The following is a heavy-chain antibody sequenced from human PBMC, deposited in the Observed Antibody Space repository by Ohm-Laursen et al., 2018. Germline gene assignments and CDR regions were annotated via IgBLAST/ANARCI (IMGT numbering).Heavy chain of an antibody. CDR1: GFTFSRYG. CDR3: ARDHEGFDDSGYYYRAADT. Sequence: SLRLSCSAFGFTFSRYGTSWVRQAPGKGLEWVSGISGSGGNTYYADSVKGRFTVSRDNSKSTLYLQMNSLRAEDTAVYYCARDHEGFDDSGYYYRAADTWGQGTLVTVSS. J-gene: IGHJ5*02. D-gene: IGHD3-22*01. CDR2: ISGSGGNT. V-gene: IGHV3-23*01.